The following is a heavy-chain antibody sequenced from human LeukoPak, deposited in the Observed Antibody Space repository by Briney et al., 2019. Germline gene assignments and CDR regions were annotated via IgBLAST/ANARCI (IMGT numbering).Heavy chain of an antibody. J-gene: IGHJ4*02. D-gene: IGHD3-22*01. CDR1: GGSISRSSYY. CDR3: ARGHLTYYCDSSGYFHRSNMPFDY. V-gene: IGHV4-39*01. CDR2: IYYSGTT. Sequence: PSETLSLTCTVSGGSISRSSYYWGWIRQPPGKGLEWIGTIYYSGTTYYNPPLKSRVTISVDTSKNQFSLKLSSVTAADTAVYYCARGHLTYYCDSSGYFHRSNMPFDYWGQGTLVTVSS.